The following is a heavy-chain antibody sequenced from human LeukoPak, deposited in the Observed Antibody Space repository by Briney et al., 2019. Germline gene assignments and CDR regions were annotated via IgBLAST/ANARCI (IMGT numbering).Heavy chain of an antibody. CDR3: ARDLARRFLAEEYYYYMDV. CDR2: IYYSGST. CDR1: GGSISSYY. J-gene: IGHJ6*03. D-gene: IGHD3-3*01. Sequence: PSGTLSLTCTVSGGSISSYYWSWIRQPPGKGLEWIGYIYYSGSTNYNPSLKSRVTISEDTSKKQFSLKLSSVTAADTAVYYCARDLARRFLAEEYYYYMDVWGKGTTVTVSS. V-gene: IGHV4-59*01.